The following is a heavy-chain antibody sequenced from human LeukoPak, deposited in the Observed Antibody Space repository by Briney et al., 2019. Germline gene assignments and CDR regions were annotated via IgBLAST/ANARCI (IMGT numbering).Heavy chain of an antibody. CDR1: GFTFSSYG. D-gene: IGHD3-22*01. J-gene: IGHJ4*02. Sequence: GGSLRLSCAASGFTFSSYGMNWVRQAPGKGLEWVSSISSSSSYIYYADSVKGRFTISRDNAKNSLYLQMNSLRAEDTAVYYCARAPGGYYYDSSGYYFDYWGQGTLVTVSS. CDR3: ARAPGGYYYDSSGYYFDY. V-gene: IGHV3-21*01. CDR2: ISSSSSYI.